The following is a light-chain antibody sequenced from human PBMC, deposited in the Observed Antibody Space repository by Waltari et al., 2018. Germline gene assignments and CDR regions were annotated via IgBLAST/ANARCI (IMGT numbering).Light chain of an antibody. CDR2: EDS. CDR1: GTTIGHNY. V-gene: IGLV1-51*02. Sequence: QSVLTQPPSVSASPGQRVTISCSGGGTTIGHNYVSWYRQFPGTAPKLLIYEDSERPSGIPGRFSGSKSGTSATLDITGLQAGDEADYYCGTWDSSLSGAVFGGGTHLTVL. CDR3: GTWDSSLSGAV. J-gene: IGLJ7*01.